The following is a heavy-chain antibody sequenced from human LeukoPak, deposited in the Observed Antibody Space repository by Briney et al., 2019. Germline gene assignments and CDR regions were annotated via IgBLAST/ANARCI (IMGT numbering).Heavy chain of an antibody. CDR2: INHSGST. CDR3: ARGHPRSTYYYDSSGRGDY. CDR1: GGSFSGYY. Sequence: SETLSLTCAVYGGSFSGYYWRWIRQPPGKGLEWIGEINHSGSTNYNPSLKSRVTISVDTSNNQFSLKLSSVTAADTAVYYCARGHPRSTYYYDSSGRGDYWGQGTLVTVSS. V-gene: IGHV4-34*01. J-gene: IGHJ4*02. D-gene: IGHD3-22*01.